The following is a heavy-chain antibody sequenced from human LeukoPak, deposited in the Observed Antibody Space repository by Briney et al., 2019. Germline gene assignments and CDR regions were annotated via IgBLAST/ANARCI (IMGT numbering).Heavy chain of an antibody. CDR2: IYPGDSDT. CDR3: ARERVPAAIFDAFDI. J-gene: IGHJ3*02. Sequence: GESLKISCKGSGYSFTSYWIGWVRQTPGKGLEWMGIIYPGDSDTRYSPFLQGQVTISADKSISTAYLQWSSLKASDTAMYYCARERVPAAIFDAFDIWGQGTMVTVSS. V-gene: IGHV5-51*01. CDR1: GYSFTSYW. D-gene: IGHD2-2*02.